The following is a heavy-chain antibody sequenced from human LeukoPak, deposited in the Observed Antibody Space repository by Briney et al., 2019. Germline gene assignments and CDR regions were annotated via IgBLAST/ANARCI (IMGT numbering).Heavy chain of an antibody. V-gene: IGHV4-39*07. Sequence: SETLSLTCTVSGGSISSSSYYWGWIRQPPGKGLEWIGSIYYSVSTYDNPSLKSRVTISVDTSKNQFSLKLSSVTAADTAVYYCARDIAVAGSIPHYWGQGTLVTVSS. J-gene: IGHJ4*02. D-gene: IGHD6-19*01. CDR2: IYYSVST. CDR3: ARDIAVAGSIPHY. CDR1: GGSISSSSYY.